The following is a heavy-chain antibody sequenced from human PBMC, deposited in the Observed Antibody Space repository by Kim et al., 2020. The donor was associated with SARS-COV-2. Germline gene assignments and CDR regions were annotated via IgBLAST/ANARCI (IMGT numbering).Heavy chain of an antibody. D-gene: IGHD3-22*01. J-gene: IGHJ3*02. V-gene: IGHV3-21*01. CDR3: ARDSGYYFDSSRTDSPAFDI. CDR2: ISSSSDYI. CDR1: GFTFNSYD. Sequence: GGSLRLSCAASGFTFNSYDMNWVRLAPGKGLEWVSSISSSSDYIYYADSVRGRFTISRDNAKNSLYLQMNSLRAEDTALYYCARDSGYYFDSSRTDSPAFDIWGQGTMVTVSS.